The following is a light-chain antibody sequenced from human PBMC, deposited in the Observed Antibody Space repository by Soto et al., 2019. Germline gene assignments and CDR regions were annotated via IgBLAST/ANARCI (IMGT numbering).Light chain of an antibody. Sequence: EVVMTQSPANLSLSPCERFTLSCRASQSVSSNLAWYQQKPGQATRLLIYGVSSRATGIPDRFSGSGSGTDFTLTISRLEPEDFAVYFCQHYGDSSWTFGQGTKVDI. CDR3: QHYGDSSWT. CDR2: GVS. J-gene: IGKJ1*01. V-gene: IGKV3-20*01. CDR1: QSVSSN.